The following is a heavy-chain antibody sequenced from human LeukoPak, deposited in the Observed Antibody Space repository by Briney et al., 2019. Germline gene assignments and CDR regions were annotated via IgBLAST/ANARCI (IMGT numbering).Heavy chain of an antibody. CDR1: GFTFSSYA. V-gene: IGHV3-64D*06. D-gene: IGHD4-17*01. Sequence: GGSLRLSCSASGFTFSSYAMHWVRQAPGKGLQYVSGISTNGGGTSYSDSVKGRFTISRDNSDNTLYLQMNSLTAEDTAVYYCAYGDVDYWGQGTLVTVSS. CDR2: ISTNGGGT. CDR3: AYGDVDY. J-gene: IGHJ4*02.